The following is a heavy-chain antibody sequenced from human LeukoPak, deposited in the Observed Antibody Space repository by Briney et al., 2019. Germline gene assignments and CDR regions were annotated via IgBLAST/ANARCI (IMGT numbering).Heavy chain of an antibody. CDR3: ARHRREYCSSTSCHYYYYYYMDV. V-gene: IGHV4-39*01. D-gene: IGHD2-2*01. Sequence: KSSETLSLTCTVSGGSISSSSYYWGWIRQPPGKGLEWIGSIYYSGSIYYNPSLKSRVTISVDTSKNQFSLKLSSVTAADTAVYYCARHRREYCSSTSCHYYYYYYMDVWGKGTTVTVSS. CDR2: IYYSGSI. J-gene: IGHJ6*03. CDR1: GGSISSSSYY.